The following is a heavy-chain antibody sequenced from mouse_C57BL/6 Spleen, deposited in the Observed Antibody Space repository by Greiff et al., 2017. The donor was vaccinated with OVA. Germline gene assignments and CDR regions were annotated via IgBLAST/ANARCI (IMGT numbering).Heavy chain of an antibody. Sequence: EVKVVESGGGLVKPGGSLKLSCAASGFTFSDYGMHWVRQAPEKGLEWVAYISSGSSTIYYADTVKGRFTISRDNAKNTLFLQMTSLRSEDTAMYYCARMMGRYYAMDYWGQGTSVTVSS. CDR1: GFTFSDYG. V-gene: IGHV5-17*01. CDR3: ARMMGRYYAMDY. D-gene: IGHD2-3*01. J-gene: IGHJ4*01. CDR2: ISSGSSTI.